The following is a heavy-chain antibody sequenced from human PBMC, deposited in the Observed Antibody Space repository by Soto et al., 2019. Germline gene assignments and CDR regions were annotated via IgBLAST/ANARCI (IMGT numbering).Heavy chain of an antibody. V-gene: IGHV4-4*07. CDR2: IYATGTT. Sequence: QVQLQESGPGLVKPSETLSLTCTVSGASISGFYWSWIRKSAGKGLEWIGRIYATGTTDYNLSLKSRVMMSVDTSKKQFSLMLRSVTAADTAVYYCVRDGTKTLRDWFDPWGQGISVTVSS. J-gene: IGHJ5*02. CDR1: GASISGFY. D-gene: IGHD1-1*01. CDR3: VRDGTKTLRDWFDP.